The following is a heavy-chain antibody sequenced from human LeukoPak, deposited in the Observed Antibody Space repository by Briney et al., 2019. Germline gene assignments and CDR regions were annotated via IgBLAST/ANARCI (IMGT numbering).Heavy chain of an antibody. V-gene: IGHV3-21*01. D-gene: IGHD2-2*01. CDR1: GFTFSSYS. J-gene: IGHJ5*02. Sequence: PGGSLRLSCAASGFTFSSYSMNWVRQAPGKGLEWVSSISSSSSYIYYADSVKGRFTISRDNAKNSLYLQMNSLRAEDTAVYYCARDGQDIVVVPAAQGNWFDPWGQGTLVTVSS. CDR3: ARDGQDIVVVPAAQGNWFDP. CDR2: ISSSSSYI.